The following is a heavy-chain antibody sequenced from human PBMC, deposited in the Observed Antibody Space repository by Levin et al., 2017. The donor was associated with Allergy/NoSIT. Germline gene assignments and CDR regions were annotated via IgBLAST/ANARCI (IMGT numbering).Heavy chain of an antibody. CDR1: GFTFSGYS. Sequence: GESLKISCAASGFTFSGYSMNWVRQAPGKGLEWVSYISSSSSTIYYADSVKGRFTISRDNAKNSVYLQMNSLRAEDTAVYYCARGGSFRPPYNWFDPWGQGTLVTVSS. J-gene: IGHJ5*02. CDR3: ARGGSFRPPYNWFDP. V-gene: IGHV3-48*01. D-gene: IGHD2-21*01. CDR2: ISSSSSTI.